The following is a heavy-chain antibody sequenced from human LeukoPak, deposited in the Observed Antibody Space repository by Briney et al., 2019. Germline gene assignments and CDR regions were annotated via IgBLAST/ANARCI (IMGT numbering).Heavy chain of an antibody. CDR1: GGSISSGDYY. V-gene: IGHV4-30-4*01. CDR3: ARLPPGGQASRLTGFWEPDDAFDI. CDR2: IYYSGST. Sequence: EPSETLSLTCTVSGGSISSGDYYWSWIRQPPGKGLEWIGYIYYSGSTYYNPSLKSRVTISVDTSKNQFSLKLSSVTAADTAVYYCARLPPGGQASRLTGFWEPDDAFDIWGQGTMVTVSS. D-gene: IGHD7-27*01. J-gene: IGHJ3*02.